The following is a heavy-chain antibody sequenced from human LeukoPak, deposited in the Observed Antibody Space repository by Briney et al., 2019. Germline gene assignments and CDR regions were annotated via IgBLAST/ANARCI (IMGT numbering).Heavy chain of an antibody. Sequence: SETLSLTCTVSGGSITSTSYWWGWVRQPPGKGLEWIGSMYYSGITQYNPSLKSRVTISVDTSKNQFSLKPSSVTAADTAVYYCARVLWFRDPPRGFDVWGQGTMVTVPS. CDR2: MYYSGIT. J-gene: IGHJ3*01. D-gene: IGHD3-10*01. CDR1: GGSITSTSYW. CDR3: ARVLWFRDPPRGFDV. V-gene: IGHV4-39*01.